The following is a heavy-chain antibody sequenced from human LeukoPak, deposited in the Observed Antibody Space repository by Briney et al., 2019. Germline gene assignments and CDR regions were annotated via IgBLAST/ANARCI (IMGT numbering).Heavy chain of an antibody. CDR3: ARSNLNDY. V-gene: IGHV3-30*02. CDR2: IRDDGGNK. CDR1: GFTFSSYG. J-gene: IGHJ4*02. D-gene: IGHD3-10*01. Sequence: PGGSLRLSCAASGFTFSSYGMHWVRQAPGKGLEWVAFIRDDGGNKNYADSLKGRFTISRDNAKNSLYLQMNSLRAEDTAVYYCARSNLNDYWGQGTLVTVSS.